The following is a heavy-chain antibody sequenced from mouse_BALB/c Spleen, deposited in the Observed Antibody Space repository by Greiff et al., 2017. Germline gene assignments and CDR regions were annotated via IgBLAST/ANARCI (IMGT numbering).Heavy chain of an antibody. CDR2: ISYSGST. J-gene: IGHJ4*01. CDR1: GYSITSDYA. Sequence: DVQLQESGPGLVKPSQSLSLTCTVTGYSITSDYAWNWIRQFPGNKLEWMGYISYSGSTSYNPSLKSRISITRDTSKNQFFLQLNSVTTEDTATYYCARLPYYAMDYWGQGTSVTVSS. CDR3: ARLPYYAMDY. V-gene: IGHV3-2*02.